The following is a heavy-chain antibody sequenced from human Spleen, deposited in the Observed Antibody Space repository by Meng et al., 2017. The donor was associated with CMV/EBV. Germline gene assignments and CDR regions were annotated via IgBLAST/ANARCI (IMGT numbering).Heavy chain of an antibody. CDR1: GGSFSGYY. D-gene: IGHD6-19*01. CDR2: INHSGGT. Sequence: YGGSFSGYYWSWIRQPPGKGLEWIGEINHSGGTNYNPSLKSRVTISVDTSKNQFSLKLSSVTAADTAVYYCARDAERRYSSGWYFDYWGQGTLVTVSS. V-gene: IGHV4-34*01. J-gene: IGHJ4*02. CDR3: ARDAERRYSSGWYFDY.